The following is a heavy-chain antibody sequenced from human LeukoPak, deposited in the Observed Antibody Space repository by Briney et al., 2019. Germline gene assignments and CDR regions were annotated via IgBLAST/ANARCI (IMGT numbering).Heavy chain of an antibody. Sequence: PGGSLRLSCTASGFTFSSYTMTWVRQSPGKGLKWVSTITTGDGNTYYADSVKGRFTVSRDDSKNTLYLQMNSLRAEDTAVYYCAKVIPITMIVVGLDYWGQGTLVTVSS. CDR2: ITTGDGNT. J-gene: IGHJ4*02. D-gene: IGHD3-22*01. V-gene: IGHV3-23*01. CDR1: GFTFSSYT. CDR3: AKVIPITMIVVGLDY.